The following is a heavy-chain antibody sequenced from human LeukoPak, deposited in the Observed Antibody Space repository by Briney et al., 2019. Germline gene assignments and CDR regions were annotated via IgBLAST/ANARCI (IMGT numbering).Heavy chain of an antibody. CDR2: IWFDGTTK. Sequence: GGSLRLSCAASGFTFSVYGMHWLRQAPGKGLERVAVIWFDGTTKYYADSVKGRFTISRDNSKNALYLQVNSLRVEDTAVYYCARSRTGWYGSLDYWGLGTPVTVSS. D-gene: IGHD6-19*01. CDR3: ARSRTGWYGSLDY. J-gene: IGHJ4*02. V-gene: IGHV3-33*01. CDR1: GFTFSVYG.